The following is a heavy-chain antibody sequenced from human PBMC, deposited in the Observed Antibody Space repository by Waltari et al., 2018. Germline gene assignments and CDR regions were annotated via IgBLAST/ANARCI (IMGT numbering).Heavy chain of an antibody. J-gene: IGHJ4*02. CDR3: AGDGYSGSYSLLDD. CDR1: GFTSSSYG. D-gene: IGHD1-26*01. CDR2: MWYDGSNK. V-gene: IGHV3-33*01. Sequence: QVQLVESGGGVVQPGGSLRLSCAASGFTSSSYGMHWVRNAPGKGLERAAVMWYDGSNKYDAASEKRRFTISKDNSKNTLYLQMSSLGAEDTAVYYCAGDGYSGSYSLLDDWGQGTLVTVSS.